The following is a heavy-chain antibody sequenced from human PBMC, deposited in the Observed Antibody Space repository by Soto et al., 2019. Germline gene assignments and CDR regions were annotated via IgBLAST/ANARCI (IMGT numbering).Heavy chain of an antibody. CDR1: GYTFTSYS. CDR2: INPSSGRT. CDR3: ARDHNFGFILYAMDV. V-gene: IGHV1-46*01. Sequence: ASVKVSCKASGYTFTSYSMHWVRQAPGQGLEWMGIINPSSGRTSYAQNFQGRVTMTSDTSTSIVYMEMSSLKSEDTAVYYCARDHNFGFILYAMDVWGQGTTVTV. J-gene: IGHJ6*02. D-gene: IGHD2-15*01.